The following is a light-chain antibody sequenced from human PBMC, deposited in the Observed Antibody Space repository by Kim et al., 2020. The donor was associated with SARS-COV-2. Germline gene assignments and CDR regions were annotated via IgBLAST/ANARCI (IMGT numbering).Light chain of an antibody. J-gene: IGKJ1*01. CDR1: QSIESN. CDR2: AVS. V-gene: IGKV3-15*01. Sequence: PGDSPTRSCGASQSIESNLAWYQQSPGQAPRLLIYAVSTRASGVPPRFRGSRSGAEFTLTISSLQSEDFAVYYCQQYYNLQWTFGQGTKVDIK. CDR3: QQYYNLQWT.